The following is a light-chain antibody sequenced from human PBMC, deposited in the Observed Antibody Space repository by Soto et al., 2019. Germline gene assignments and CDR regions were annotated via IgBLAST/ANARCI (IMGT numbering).Light chain of an antibody. J-gene: IGLJ1*01. V-gene: IGLV2-14*03. CDR2: DVS. CDR1: SSGVGGYNY. CDR3: YSYTSSNTYV. Sequence: QSALTQPASVSGSPGQSITISCTGTSSGVGGYNYVSWYQHHPGKVPQLLIYDVSNRPSGVSNRFSGSKSGNTASLTISGLQAEDEADYYCYSYTSSNTYVFGTGTKVTVL.